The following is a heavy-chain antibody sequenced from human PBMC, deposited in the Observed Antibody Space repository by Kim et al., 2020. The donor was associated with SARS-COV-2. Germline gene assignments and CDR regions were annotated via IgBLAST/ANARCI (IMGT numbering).Heavy chain of an antibody. CDR3: ARSSYYYYGMDV. CDR1: GGSISSYY. CDR2: IYYSGST. D-gene: IGHD3-10*01. Sequence: SETLSLTCTVSGGSISSYYWSWIRQAPGKGLDWIGYIYYSGSTSYSPSLKSRVNISVDTSNNQFSLNLTSVAAADTAVYYCARSSYYYYGMDVWGQGTTV. J-gene: IGHJ6*02. V-gene: IGHV4-59*01.